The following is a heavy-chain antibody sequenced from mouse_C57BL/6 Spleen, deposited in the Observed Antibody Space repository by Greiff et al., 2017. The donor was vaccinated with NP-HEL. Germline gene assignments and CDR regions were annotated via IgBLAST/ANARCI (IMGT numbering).Heavy chain of an antibody. CDR2: IDPNSGGT. CDR1: GYTFTSYW. CDR3: ASSTMVTTAVYYAMDY. J-gene: IGHJ4*01. D-gene: IGHD2-2*01. V-gene: IGHV1-72*01. Sequence: QVQLKQPGAELVKPGASVKLSCKASGYTFTSYWMHWVKQRPGRGLEWIGRIDPNSGGTKYNEKFKSKATLTVDKPSSTAYMQLSSLTSEDSAVYYCASSTMVTTAVYYAMDYWGQGTSVTVSS.